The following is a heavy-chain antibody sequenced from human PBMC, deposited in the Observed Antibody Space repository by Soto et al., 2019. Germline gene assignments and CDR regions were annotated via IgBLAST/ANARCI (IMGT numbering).Heavy chain of an antibody. CDR2: INPNSGGT. D-gene: IGHD3-22*01. CDR1: GYTFPGYY. CDR3: ARDPTPGGTMIVVVISPTYGMDV. J-gene: IGHJ6*02. V-gene: IGHV1-2*02. Sequence: ASVKVSCKASGYTFPGYYMHWVRQAPEQGLEWMGWINPNSGGTNYAQKFQGRVTMTRDTSISTAYMELSRLRSDDTAVYYCARDPTPGGTMIVVVISPTYGMDVWGQGTTVTVSS.